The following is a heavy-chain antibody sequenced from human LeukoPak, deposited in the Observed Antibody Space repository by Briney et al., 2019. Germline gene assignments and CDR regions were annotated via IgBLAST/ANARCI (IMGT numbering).Heavy chain of an antibody. CDR2: ISSSGDIT. CDR1: GSTFDNYA. J-gene: IGHJ5*02. V-gene: IGHV3-23*01. CDR3: ATEVRGVIINP. D-gene: IGHD3-10*01. Sequence: PGGSLRLSCAASGSTFDNYAMSWVRQAPGKGLEWVSAISSSGDITYYADSVKGRFTVSRDSSKNTLFLQMNSLRAGDTAVYYCATEVRGVIINPWGQGTLVTVSS.